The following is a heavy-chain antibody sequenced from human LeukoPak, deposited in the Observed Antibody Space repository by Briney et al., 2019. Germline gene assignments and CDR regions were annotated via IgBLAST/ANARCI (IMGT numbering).Heavy chain of an antibody. CDR3: AKGVRYLDWWILDY. Sequence: GGSLRLSCAASGFTFRYYAMGWVREAPGKGLEWGSGISGSNNAYYTDSVKGRFTISRDNSKNTLYLQMNTLRAEDTAVYYCAKGVRYLDWWILDYWGQGTLVPVSS. D-gene: IGHD3-9*01. CDR2: ISGSNNA. J-gene: IGHJ4*02. V-gene: IGHV3-23*01. CDR1: GFTFRYYA.